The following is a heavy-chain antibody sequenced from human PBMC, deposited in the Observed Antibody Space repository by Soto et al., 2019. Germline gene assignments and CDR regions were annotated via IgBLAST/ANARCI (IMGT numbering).Heavy chain of an antibody. Sequence: VXXSCRASDYTFTSYGISWVRQAPGQGLEWMGWISAYNGNTNYAQKLQGRVTMTTDTSTSIAYMDLRSLRSDDTAVYYCARNQNWFDPWGQGTLVTAPQ. CDR3: ARNQNWFDP. V-gene: IGHV1-18*01. J-gene: IGHJ5*02. D-gene: IGHD2-2*01. CDR2: ISAYNGNT. CDR1: DYTFTSYG.